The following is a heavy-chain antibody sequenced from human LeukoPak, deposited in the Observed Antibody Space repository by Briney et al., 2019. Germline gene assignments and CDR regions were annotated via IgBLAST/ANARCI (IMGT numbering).Heavy chain of an antibody. Sequence: GGSLRLSCAASGFAFSFYAMSWLRQAPGKGLEWVSSISSGGTYIYYADSVKGRFTISRDSAKTSLYLQMTSLRADDTAVYYCARDLGSYDFHYWGQGTLVTVSS. D-gene: IGHD1-26*01. CDR3: ARDLGSYDFHY. CDR1: GFAFSFYA. V-gene: IGHV3-21*01. CDR2: ISSGGTYI. J-gene: IGHJ4*02.